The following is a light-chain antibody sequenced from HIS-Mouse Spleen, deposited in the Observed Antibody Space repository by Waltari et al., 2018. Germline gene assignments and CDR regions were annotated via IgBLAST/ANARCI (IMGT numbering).Light chain of an antibody. J-gene: IGKJ5*01. Sequence: DIQMTQSPSSLSASVGDRVTITCQASQDISNYLNWYQQKPGKAPKLLIYDASNLETGVPSRFSGSVSGTDFTFTISSLQPEDIATYYCQQYDNLITFGQGTRLEIK. CDR1: QDISNY. CDR2: DAS. CDR3: QQYDNLIT. V-gene: IGKV1-33*01.